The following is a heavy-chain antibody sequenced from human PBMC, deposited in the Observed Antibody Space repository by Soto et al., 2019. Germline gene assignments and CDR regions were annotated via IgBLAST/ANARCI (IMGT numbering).Heavy chain of an antibody. V-gene: IGHV1-18*01. Sequence: QVQLVQSGAEVKKPGASVKVACKASGYTFTSYGISWVRQAPGQGLEWMGWISAYNGNTNYAQKLQGRVTMTTDTSTSTAYMELRSLRSDDTAVYYCARDSYYDYIWGCENFDYWGQGTLVTVSS. D-gene: IGHD3-16*01. CDR3: ARDSYYDYIWGCENFDY. CDR2: ISAYNGNT. CDR1: GYTFTSYG. J-gene: IGHJ4*02.